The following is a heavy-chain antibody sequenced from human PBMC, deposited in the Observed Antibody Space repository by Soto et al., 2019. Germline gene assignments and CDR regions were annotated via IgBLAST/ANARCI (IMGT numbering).Heavy chain of an antibody. V-gene: IGHV3-30-3*01. CDR2: ISYDGSNK. CDR1: GFTFRSYA. J-gene: IGHJ4*02. D-gene: IGHD4-17*01. Sequence: QVQLVESGGGVVPPGRSLRLSCAASGFTFRSYAMHWVRQAPGKGLEWVAVISYDGSNKYYADSVKGRFTISRDNSKNTLDLKLNSLRAEDTAVYYCSRAYGDYFDYCGQGTLVTVSS. CDR3: SRAYGDYFDY.